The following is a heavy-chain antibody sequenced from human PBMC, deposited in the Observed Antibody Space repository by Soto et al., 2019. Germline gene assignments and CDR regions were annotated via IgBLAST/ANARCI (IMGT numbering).Heavy chain of an antibody. V-gene: IGHV1-3*01. CDR3: ARDPVTTTRYYYYYGMDV. CDR1: GYTFTSYA. D-gene: IGHD4-4*01. J-gene: IGHJ6*02. Sequence: ASVKVSCKASGYTFTSYAMHWVRQAPGQRLEWMGWINAGNGNTKYSQKFQGRVTITRDTSASTAYMELSSLRSEDTAVYYCARDPVTTTRYYYYYGMDVWGQGTTVTVS. CDR2: INAGNGNT.